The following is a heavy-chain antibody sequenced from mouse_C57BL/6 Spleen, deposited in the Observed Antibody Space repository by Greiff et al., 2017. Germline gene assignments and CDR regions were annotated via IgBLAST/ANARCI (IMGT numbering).Heavy chain of an antibody. D-gene: IGHD2-4*01. V-gene: IGHV1-15*01. CDR2: IDPETGGT. CDR1: GYTFTDYE. J-gene: IGHJ4*01. CDR3: TRGRLRDFYAMDY. Sequence: QVQLQQSGAELVRPGASVTLSCKASGYTFTDYEMHWVKQTPVHGLEWIGAIDPETGGTAYNQKFKGKAILTADKSSSTAYMGLRSLTSEDSAVYYCTRGRLRDFYAMDYWGQGTSVTVSS.